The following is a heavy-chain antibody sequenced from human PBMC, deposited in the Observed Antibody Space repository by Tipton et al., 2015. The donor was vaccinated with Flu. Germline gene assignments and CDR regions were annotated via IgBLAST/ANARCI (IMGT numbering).Heavy chain of an antibody. CDR1: GYSISSSNW. J-gene: IGHJ4*02. D-gene: IGHD3-22*01. CDR3: ATGYYDSSGYYLLDY. Sequence: LRLSCAVSGYSISSSNWWGWIRQPPGKGLEWIGYIYYSGSTYYNPSLKSRVTMSVDTSKNQFSLKLSSVTAVDTAVYYCATGYYDSSGYYLLDYWGQGTLVTVSS. CDR2: IYYSGST. V-gene: IGHV4-28*01.